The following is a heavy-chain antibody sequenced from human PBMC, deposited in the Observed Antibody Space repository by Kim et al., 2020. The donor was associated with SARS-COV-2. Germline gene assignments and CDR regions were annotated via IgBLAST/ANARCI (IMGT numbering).Heavy chain of an antibody. V-gene: IGHV4-4*07. CDR2: IYTSGST. CDR3: ARDGDSSGYAWFDP. D-gene: IGHD3-22*01. Sequence: SETLSLTCTVSGGSISSYYWSWIRQPAGKGLEWIGRIYTSGSTNYNPSLKSRVTMSVDTAKNQFSLKLSSVTAADTAVYYCARDGDSSGYAWFDPWGQGTLVTVSS. CDR1: GGSISSYY. J-gene: IGHJ5*02.